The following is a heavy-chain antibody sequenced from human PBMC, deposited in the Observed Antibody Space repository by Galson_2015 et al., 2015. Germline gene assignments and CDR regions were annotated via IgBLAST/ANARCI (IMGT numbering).Heavy chain of an antibody. J-gene: IGHJ4*02. CDR2: INQDGSEN. V-gene: IGHV3-7*04. CDR3: ARLYGDSGWGFCDH. CDR1: GFTFGSYW. D-gene: IGHD4-17*01. Sequence: SLRLSCAASGFTFGSYWMTWVRQAPGKGLEWVAHINQDGSENYYVDSVKGRFTISRDNAKNSLDLQMNSLRVEDTAVYYCARLYGDSGWGFCDHWGQGALVTVSS.